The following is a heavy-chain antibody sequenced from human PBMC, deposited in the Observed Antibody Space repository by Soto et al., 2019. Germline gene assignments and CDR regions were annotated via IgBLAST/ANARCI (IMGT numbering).Heavy chain of an antibody. J-gene: IGHJ4*02. V-gene: IGHV3-49*01. D-gene: IGHD6-19*01. CDR3: TRPIEVADKASDY. CDR1: GFTSGNYP. Sequence: TGGSLRLSCTASGFTSGNYPMNWFRQAPGKGLEWVGFIRSKAYGGTTEYAASVKGRFTISRDGSRSIAYLQMNSLKTEDTAVYYCTRPIEVADKASDYWGQGTLVTVSS. CDR2: IRSKAYGGTT.